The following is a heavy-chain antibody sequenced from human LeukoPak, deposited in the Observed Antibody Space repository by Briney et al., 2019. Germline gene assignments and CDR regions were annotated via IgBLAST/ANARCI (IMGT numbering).Heavy chain of an antibody. D-gene: IGHD2-8*02. V-gene: IGHV4-59*01. Sequence: SETLSLTCTVSGGSISSYYWSWIRQPPGKGLEWIGYIYYNGITYYNPPLKSRVTISVDTSKSQFSLKLTSVTAADTAVYYCARVIENTGGAFDIWGQGTMVTVSS. CDR2: IYYNGIT. CDR3: ARVIENTGGAFDI. CDR1: GGSISSYY. J-gene: IGHJ3*02.